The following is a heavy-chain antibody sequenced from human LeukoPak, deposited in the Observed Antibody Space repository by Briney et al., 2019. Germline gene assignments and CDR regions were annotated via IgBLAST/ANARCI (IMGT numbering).Heavy chain of an antibody. D-gene: IGHD5-12*01. Sequence: GASVKVTCKASGYTFTSYGFSWVRQPPAQGHEWMGWISAYNGNTNYSQKLQGRVTMTTDTSTSTAYMELRSLRSDDTAVYYCARVWDKGWPRPSYWYFDLWGRGTLVTASS. CDR1: GYTFTSYG. J-gene: IGHJ2*01. CDR3: ARVWDKGWPRPSYWYFDL. CDR2: ISAYNGNT. V-gene: IGHV1-18*04.